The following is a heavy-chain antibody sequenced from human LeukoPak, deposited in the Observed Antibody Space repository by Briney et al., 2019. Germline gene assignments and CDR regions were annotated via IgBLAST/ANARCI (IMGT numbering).Heavy chain of an antibody. CDR3: ARENPIAAAGWFDP. J-gene: IGHJ5*02. Sequence: SETLSLTCTVSGGSISSYYWSWIRQPPGKGLEWIGYIYYSGSTNYNPSLKSRVTMSVDTSTNQFSLRLSSVTAADTAVYYCARENPIAAAGWFDPWGQGTLVTVSS. D-gene: IGHD6-13*01. V-gene: IGHV4-59*01. CDR2: IYYSGST. CDR1: GGSISSYY.